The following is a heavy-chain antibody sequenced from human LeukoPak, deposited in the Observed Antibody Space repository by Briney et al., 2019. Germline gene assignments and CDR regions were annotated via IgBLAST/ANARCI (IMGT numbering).Heavy chain of an antibody. J-gene: IGHJ3*02. CDR2: ISASGGST. Sequence: PGRSLRLSCAASGFTFDDYAMHWVRQAPGKGLEWVSGISASGGSTYYADSVKGRFSISRDNSKNTLHLQMNSLRAEDTAVYYCAKGYCSGGSCYFGAFDIWGQGTMVTVSS. CDR1: GFTFDDYA. V-gene: IGHV3-23*01. CDR3: AKGYCSGGSCYFGAFDI. D-gene: IGHD2-15*01.